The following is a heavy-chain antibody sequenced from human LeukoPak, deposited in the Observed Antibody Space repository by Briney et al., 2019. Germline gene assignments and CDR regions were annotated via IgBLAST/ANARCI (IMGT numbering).Heavy chain of an antibody. J-gene: IGHJ4*02. D-gene: IGHD5-18*01. CDR2: INHSGST. V-gene: IGHV4-34*01. Sequence: SGTLSLTCAVYGGSFSGYYWSWIRQPPGKGLEWIGEINHSGSTNYNPSLKSRVTISVDTSKNQFSLKLSSVTAADTAVYYCARGRSGYRNFDYWGQGTLVTVSS. CDR1: GGSFSGYY. CDR3: ARGRSGYRNFDY.